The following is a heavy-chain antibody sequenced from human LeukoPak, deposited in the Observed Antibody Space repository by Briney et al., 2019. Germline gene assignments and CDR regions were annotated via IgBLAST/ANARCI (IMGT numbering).Heavy chain of an antibody. CDR1: GFTFSSYG. V-gene: IGHV3-33*01. CDR2: IWYDGSNK. D-gene: IGHD3-10*01. J-gene: IGHJ5*02. Sequence: GGSLRLSCAASGFTFSSYGMHWVRQAPDKGLEWVSAIWYDGSNKYYADSVRGRFTISRDNSKNTVYLQMNSLRAEDTAVYYCARPTAGNYKLDPWGRGTLVTVSS. CDR3: ARPTAGNYKLDP.